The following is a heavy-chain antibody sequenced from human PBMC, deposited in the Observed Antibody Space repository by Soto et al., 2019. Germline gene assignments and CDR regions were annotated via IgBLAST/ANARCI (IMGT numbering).Heavy chain of an antibody. Sequence: GGSLRLSCAASGFTFSNAWMSWVRQAPGKGLEWVGRIKSKTDGGTTDYAAPVKGRFTISRDDSKNTLYLQMNSLKTEDTAVYYCTTEFTVTTSSLPFDIWGQGTMVTVSS. V-gene: IGHV3-15*01. CDR2: IKSKTDGGTT. CDR3: TTEFTVTTSSLPFDI. J-gene: IGHJ3*02. D-gene: IGHD4-17*01. CDR1: GFTFSNAW.